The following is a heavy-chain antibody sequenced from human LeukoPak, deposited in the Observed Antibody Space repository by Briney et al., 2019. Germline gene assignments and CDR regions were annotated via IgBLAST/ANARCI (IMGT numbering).Heavy chain of an antibody. CDR3: ARRSSSSVDY. CDR2: IYYTGST. CDR1: RGSINYYY. V-gene: IGHV4-59*01. D-gene: IGHD6-13*01. J-gene: IGHJ4*02. Sequence: SETLSLTCTLSRGSINYYYWSWIRQPPGKGLEWIGYIYYTGSTNYNPSLKSRVTISIDTSKNQFSLKLTSVTAADTAVYYCARRSSSSVDYWGQGTLVTVSS.